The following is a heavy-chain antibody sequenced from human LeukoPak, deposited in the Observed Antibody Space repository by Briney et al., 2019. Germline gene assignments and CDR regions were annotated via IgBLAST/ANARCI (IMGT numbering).Heavy chain of an antibody. Sequence: GGSLRLSCAATGFTFSSYAMTWVRQAPGKGLEWVSAIGGSTYYADSVEGRFTISRDNSENTLYLQMNSLRAEDTAVYYCAKQYSGGWYYFDYWGQGTLVTVSS. D-gene: IGHD6-19*01. V-gene: IGHV3-23*01. CDR1: GFTFSSYA. CDR2: IGGST. J-gene: IGHJ4*02. CDR3: AKQYSGGWYYFDY.